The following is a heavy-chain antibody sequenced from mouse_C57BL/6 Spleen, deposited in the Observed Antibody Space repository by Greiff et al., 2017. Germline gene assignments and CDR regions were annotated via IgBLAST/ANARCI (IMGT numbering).Heavy chain of an antibody. CDR3: ARSHYYGSSYWFAY. Sequence: VQLQQPGAELVMPGASVKLSCKASGYTFTSYWMHWVKQRPGQGLEWIGEIDPSDSYTNYNQKFKGKSTLTVDKSSSTAYMQLSSLTSEDSAVYYCARSHYYGSSYWFAYWGQGTLLTVSA. D-gene: IGHD1-1*01. CDR1: GYTFTSYW. CDR2: IDPSDSYT. V-gene: IGHV1-69*01. J-gene: IGHJ3*01.